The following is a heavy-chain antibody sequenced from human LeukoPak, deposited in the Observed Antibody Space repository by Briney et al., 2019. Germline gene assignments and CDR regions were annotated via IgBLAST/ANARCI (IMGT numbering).Heavy chain of an antibody. D-gene: IGHD3-9*01. CDR3: ARGNILSGYCFDF. J-gene: IGHJ4*02. Sequence: SETLSLTCAVYGGSISGYYWSWIRQPPGKGLEWVGEIHYTGGTNYNPSLKSRATISIDTSKNQLSLKLSSVTAADTAVYYCARGNILSGYCFDFWGQGALVTVSS. CDR1: GGSISGYY. V-gene: IGHV4-34*01. CDR2: IHYTGGT.